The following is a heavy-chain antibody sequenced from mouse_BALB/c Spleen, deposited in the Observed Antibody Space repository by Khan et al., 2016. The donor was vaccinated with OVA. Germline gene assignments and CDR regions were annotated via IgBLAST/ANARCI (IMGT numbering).Heavy chain of an antibody. V-gene: IGHV2-6-1*01. CDR3: ARQPYFHYYVIDY. CDR2: IWSDGTT. Sequence: VQLQESGPGLVAPSQSLSITCTISGFSLTNYGVHWVRQTPGKGLEWLVVIWSDGTTTYDSALKSRLTISKDNSKSQVFLKMDSLQTDDTAMYYCARQPYFHYYVIDYWGQGTSVTVSS. CDR1: GFSLTNYG. J-gene: IGHJ4*01. D-gene: IGHD2-10*01.